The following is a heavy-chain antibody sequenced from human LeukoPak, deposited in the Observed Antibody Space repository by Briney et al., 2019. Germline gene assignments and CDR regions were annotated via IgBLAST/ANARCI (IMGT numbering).Heavy chain of an antibody. CDR1: GYTFTGYY. CDR3: ARDTAGEVRGAHEKDVVTARSVHDY. Sequence: GASVKVSCKASGYTFTGYYMHWVRQAPGQGLEWMGWINPNSGGTNYAQKFQGRVTMTRDTSISTAYMELSRLRSDDTAVYYCARDTAGEVRGAHEKDVVTARSVHDYWGQGTLVTVSS. D-gene: IGHD2-21*02. CDR2: INPNSGGT. V-gene: IGHV1-2*02. J-gene: IGHJ4*02.